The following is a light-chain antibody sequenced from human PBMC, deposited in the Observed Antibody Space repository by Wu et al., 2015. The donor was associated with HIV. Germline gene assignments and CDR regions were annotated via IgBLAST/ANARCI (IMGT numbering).Light chain of an antibody. CDR2: AAF. CDR3: QQYRDRRLS. J-gene: IGKJ4*01. CDR1: QGITNN. V-gene: IGKV3-15*01. Sequence: IVLTQSPVTLSLSPGERVTLSCRASQGITNNLAWYHQKPGQPSRLLVYAAFTRATGTPARFSGSGSGTEFTLTISGLQSEDVGIYYCQQYRDRRLSFGGGTRVQI.